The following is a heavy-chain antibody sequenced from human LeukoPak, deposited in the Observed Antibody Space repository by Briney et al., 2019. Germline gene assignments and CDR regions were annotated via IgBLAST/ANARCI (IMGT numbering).Heavy chain of an antibody. CDR1: GFTFSSYG. D-gene: IGHD2-15*01. Sequence: PGGSLRLSCAASGFTFSSYGMHWVRQAPGKGLEWVAVISYDGSNKYYADSVKGRFTISRDNSKNTLYLQMNSLRAEDTAVYYCAKVGIGGYCSGGSCYGPPHFDYWGQGTLVTVSS. J-gene: IGHJ4*02. V-gene: IGHV3-30*18. CDR2: ISYDGSNK. CDR3: AKVGIGGYCSGGSCYGPPHFDY.